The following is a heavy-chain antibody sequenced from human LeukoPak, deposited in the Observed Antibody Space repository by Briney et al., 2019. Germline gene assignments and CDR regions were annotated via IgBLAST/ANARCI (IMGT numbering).Heavy chain of an antibody. CDR3: ARDDADSAYADGDY. D-gene: IGHD5-12*01. CDR1: GGIFSSYT. J-gene: IGHJ4*02. CDR2: IIPLLGIA. V-gene: IGHV1-69*04. Sequence: SVKVSCKASGGIFSSYTISWVRQAPGQGLEWMGRIIPLLGIADYAQKFQGRVTIIADKSTSTAYMELSSLRSEDTAVYYCARDDADSAYADGDYWGQGTLVTVSS.